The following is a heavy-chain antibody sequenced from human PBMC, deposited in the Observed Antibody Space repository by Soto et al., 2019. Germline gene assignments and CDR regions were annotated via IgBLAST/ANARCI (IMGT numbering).Heavy chain of an antibody. CDR1: GFTISDYD. CDR2: ISSVGTTT. Sequence: GGSLRLSCEASGFTISDYDMSWIRQAPGKGLEWVSYISSVGTTTYYADSVKGRFSISMDNAKNSLYLQMNSLRAEDTAVYFCAKDQEGSGSHWLGYIYYGMDVWGQGTTVTASS. CDR3: AKDQEGSGSHWLGYIYYGMDV. J-gene: IGHJ6*02. V-gene: IGHV3-11*01. D-gene: IGHD3-10*01.